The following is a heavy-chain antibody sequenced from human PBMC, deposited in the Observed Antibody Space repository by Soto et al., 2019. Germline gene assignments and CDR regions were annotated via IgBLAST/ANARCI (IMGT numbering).Heavy chain of an antibody. D-gene: IGHD3-9*01. CDR3: ARDSLTYYDILTGYPGRLDAFDI. CDR2: ISAYNGNT. CDR1: GYTFTSYG. Sequence: EASVKVSCKASGYTFTSYGISWVRQAPGQGLEWMGWISAYNGNTNYAQKLQGRVTMTTDTSTSTAYMELRSLRSDDTAVYYCARDSLTYYDILTGYPGRLDAFDIWGQGTMVTVS. V-gene: IGHV1-18*01. J-gene: IGHJ3*02.